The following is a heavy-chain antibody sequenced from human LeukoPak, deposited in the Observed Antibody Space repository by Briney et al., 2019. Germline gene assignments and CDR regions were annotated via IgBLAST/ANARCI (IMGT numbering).Heavy chain of an antibody. J-gene: IGHJ3*02. CDR1: GGSFRGHG. CDR3: ARARSTVLNDAYDI. D-gene: IGHD2-2*01. V-gene: IGHV1-69*05. Sequence: SVKVSCKASGGSFRGHGISWVRQAPGQGPQWMGGIIPVFHTTSYAQEFQGRVTLIIDESTSMAYMELSSLRSDDTAVYFCARARSTVLNDAYDIWGQGTMVTVSS. CDR2: IIPVFHTT.